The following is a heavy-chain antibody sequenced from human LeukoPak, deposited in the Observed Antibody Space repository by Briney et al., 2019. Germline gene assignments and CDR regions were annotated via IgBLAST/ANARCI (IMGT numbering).Heavy chain of an antibody. J-gene: IGHJ5*02. V-gene: IGHV1-46*01. D-gene: IGHD6-6*01. CDR1: GYTFTSYY. Sequence: ASVKVSCKTSGYTFTSYYMHWVRQAPGQGLEWMGIINPSGGSTSYAQKFQGRVTMTRDTSTNTVYMEVSSLRSEDTAVYYCARPIKSADSSSSWFDPWGQGTLVTVSS. CDR3: ARPIKSADSSSSWFDP. CDR2: INPSGGST.